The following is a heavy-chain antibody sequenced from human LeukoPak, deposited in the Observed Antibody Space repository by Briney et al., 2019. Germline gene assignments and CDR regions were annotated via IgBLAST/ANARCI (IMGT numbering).Heavy chain of an antibody. J-gene: IGHJ4*02. CDR2: ISTSSSYI. CDR1: GFTFSRNS. D-gene: IGHD6-13*01. V-gene: IGHV3-21*01. CDR3: ARGAQGIAATDSNFDY. Sequence: GGSLRLACAASGFTFSRNSMNWVRQAPGKGLEWVSSISTSSSYIYYADSLKGRFTISRDNAKNSLYLQMNSLRAEDTAVYYCARGAQGIAATDSNFDYWGQGTLVTVSS.